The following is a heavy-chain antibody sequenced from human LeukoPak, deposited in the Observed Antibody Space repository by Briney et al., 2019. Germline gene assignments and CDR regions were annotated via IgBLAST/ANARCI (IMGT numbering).Heavy chain of an antibody. CDR2: ISGSGAST. CDR1: GFTFNSYA. D-gene: IGHD6-19*01. Sequence: PGGSLRLSCAASGFTFNSYAMSWVRQAPGKGLEWVSAISGSGASTYYADAVKGRFTISRDNSKNTLYLQMNSLRGEDTAVYYCAKAGSGWYGDNAIDYWGQGTLVTVSS. V-gene: IGHV3-23*01. CDR3: AKAGSGWYGDNAIDY. J-gene: IGHJ4*02.